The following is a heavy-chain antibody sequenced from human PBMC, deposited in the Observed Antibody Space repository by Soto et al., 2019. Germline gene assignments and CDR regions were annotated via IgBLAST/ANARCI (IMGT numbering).Heavy chain of an antibody. CDR1: GFTFSNYG. J-gene: IGHJ4*02. Sequence: SLSLSCVGSGFTFSNYGMHWVRQPPGKGLEWVVLISDDGDKRYYADSVRGRLIISRDNSKDTLYLQMNSLGPDDTAVYFCAKARVRIVGANSFDYWGQGTPVTVSS. CDR3: AKARVRIVGANSFDY. D-gene: IGHD1-26*01. V-gene: IGHV3-30*18. CDR2: ISDDGDKR.